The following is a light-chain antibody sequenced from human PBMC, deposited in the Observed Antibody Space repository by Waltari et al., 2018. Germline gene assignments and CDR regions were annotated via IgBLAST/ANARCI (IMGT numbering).Light chain of an antibody. CDR2: GAS. J-gene: IGKJ3*01. CDR3: HEYEYWPPGT. CDR1: QSVRTN. Sequence: EIVMTQSPATLSVSPGDRATLSCRASQSVRTNLAGFQQKPGQPPRLLISGASTMATGIPARFSGSGSGTEFTLTITGLQSEDFAVYYCHEYEYWPPGTFGPGTKVEIK. V-gene: IGKV3-15*01.